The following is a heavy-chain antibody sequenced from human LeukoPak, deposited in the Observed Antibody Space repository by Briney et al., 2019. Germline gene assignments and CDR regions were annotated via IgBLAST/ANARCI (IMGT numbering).Heavy chain of an antibody. V-gene: IGHV3-23*01. D-gene: IGHD2-15*01. CDR1: GFSFSTYA. CDR2: VIGSGVDT. Sequence: GGSLRLSCTASGFSFSTYAMNWVRQAPGKGLDWVASVIGSGVDTYHAVSVKGRFTVSRDNSKNTLYLQMTSLRAEDTAVYYCAKGAASRCRGALCYPFDCWGQGTLVTVSS. CDR3: AKGAASRCRGALCYPFDC. J-gene: IGHJ4*02.